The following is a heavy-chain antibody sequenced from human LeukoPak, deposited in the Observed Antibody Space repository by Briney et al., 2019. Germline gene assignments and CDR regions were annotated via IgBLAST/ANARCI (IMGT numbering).Heavy chain of an antibody. Sequence: ASVKVSCKASGGTFSSYTLSWVRQAPGQGLEWMGGIIPIFGTANYAQKFQGRVTITADKSTSTAYMELSSLRSEDTAVYYCARTVVVTAEHAFDIWGQGTMVTVSS. D-gene: IGHD2-21*02. CDR1: GGTFSSYT. V-gene: IGHV1-69*06. J-gene: IGHJ3*02. CDR2: IIPIFGTA. CDR3: ARTVVVTAEHAFDI.